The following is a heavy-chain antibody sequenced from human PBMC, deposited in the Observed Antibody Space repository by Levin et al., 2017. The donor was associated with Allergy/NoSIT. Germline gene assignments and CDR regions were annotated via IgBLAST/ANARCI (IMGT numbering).Heavy chain of an antibody. D-gene: IGHD1-26*01. CDR1: GYTFTSYY. V-gene: IGHV1-46*01. J-gene: IGHJ3*02. CDR3: ARGDARELEKALAFEI. CDR2: INPSGGST. Sequence: ASVKVSCKASGYTFTSYYMHWVRQAPGQGLEWMGIINPSGGSTSYAQKFQGRVTMTRDTSTSTVYMELSSLRSEDTAVYYCARGDARELEKALAFEIWGQGTMVTVSS.